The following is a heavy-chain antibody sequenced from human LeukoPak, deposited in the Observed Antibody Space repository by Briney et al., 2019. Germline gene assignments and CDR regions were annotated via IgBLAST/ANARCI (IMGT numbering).Heavy chain of an antibody. J-gene: IGHJ4*02. V-gene: IGHV1-69*04. CDR2: IIPILGIA. Sequence: SVKVSCKDSGGTFSSYAISWVRQAPGQGLEWMGRIIPILGIANYAQKFQGRVTITADKSTSTAYMELSSLRSEDTAVYYCARSSWTTDTAMDYYFDYWGQGTLVTVSS. CDR3: ARSSWTTDTAMDYYFDY. D-gene: IGHD5-18*01. CDR1: GGTFSSYA.